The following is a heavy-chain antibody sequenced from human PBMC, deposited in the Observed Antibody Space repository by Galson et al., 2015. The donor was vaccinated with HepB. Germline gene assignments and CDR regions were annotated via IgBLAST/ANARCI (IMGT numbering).Heavy chain of an antibody. D-gene: IGHD3-10*01. CDR3: AKDGGREFPDY. CDR2: ISYDGSSK. V-gene: IGHV3-30*18. Sequence: SLRLSCAASGFTFSSYGMHWVRQAPGKGLEWVAIISYDGSSKFYADSVKGRFTISRDNSKNTLYLQMNSLRAEDTALYYCAKDGGREFPDYWGQGALVTVSS. CDR1: GFTFSSYG. J-gene: IGHJ4*02.